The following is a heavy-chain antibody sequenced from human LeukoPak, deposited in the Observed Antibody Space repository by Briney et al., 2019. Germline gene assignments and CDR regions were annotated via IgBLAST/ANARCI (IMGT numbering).Heavy chain of an antibody. V-gene: IGHV3-21*01. Sequence: GGSLRLSCAASGFTFSSYSMNCVRQAPGKGLEGVSSISSSSSYIYYADYVKGRFTISRDNYKNTLYLQMNRLRAEEADVYYCARDYDFWSGYIDYWGQGTLVTVSS. CDR3: ARDYDFWSGYIDY. CDR2: ISSSSSYI. J-gene: IGHJ4*02. D-gene: IGHD3-3*01. CDR1: GFTFSSYS.